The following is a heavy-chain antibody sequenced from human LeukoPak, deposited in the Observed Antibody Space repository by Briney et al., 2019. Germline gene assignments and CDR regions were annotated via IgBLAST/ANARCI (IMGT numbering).Heavy chain of an antibody. J-gene: IGHJ4*02. D-gene: IGHD6-19*01. V-gene: IGHV3-23*01. CDR2: ISGSGGST. CDR1: GFTFSSYA. Sequence: PGGSLRLSCAASGFTFSSYAMSWVRQAPGKGLEWVSAISGSGGSTYYADSVKGRFTISRDNSKNTLYLQMSSLRAEDTAVYYCAKDRGQWLEIFDYWGQGTLVTVSS. CDR3: AKDRGQWLEIFDY.